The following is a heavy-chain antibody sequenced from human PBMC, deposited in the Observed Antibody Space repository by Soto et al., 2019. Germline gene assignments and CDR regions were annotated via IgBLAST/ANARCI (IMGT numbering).Heavy chain of an antibody. Sequence: ASLKGYCKTSGYSYTIYDIDWVRQETGQGLEWMGWMNPNSGNTGYAQKFQGRVTMTRNTSISTAYMELSSLRSEDTAVYYCARGPIYDFWSGYYRTRYYFDYWGQGTLVTVSS. D-gene: IGHD3-3*01. J-gene: IGHJ4*02. CDR1: GYSYTIYD. V-gene: IGHV1-8*01. CDR3: ARGPIYDFWSGYYRTRYYFDY. CDR2: MNPNSGNT.